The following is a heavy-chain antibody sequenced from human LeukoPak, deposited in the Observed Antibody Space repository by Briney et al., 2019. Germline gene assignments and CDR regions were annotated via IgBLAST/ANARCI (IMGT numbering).Heavy chain of an antibody. Sequence: GASVEVSCKASGYTFTGYYMHWVRQAPGQGFECMGWINPNSGGANYAQKFQGRVTMTRDTSISTAYMELSRLRSDDTAVYYCALGSGGFSDDWGQGTPVTVSS. J-gene: IGHJ4*01. CDR1: GYTFTGYY. CDR3: ALGSGGFSDD. D-gene: IGHD3-10*01. CDR2: INPNSGGA. V-gene: IGHV1-2*02.